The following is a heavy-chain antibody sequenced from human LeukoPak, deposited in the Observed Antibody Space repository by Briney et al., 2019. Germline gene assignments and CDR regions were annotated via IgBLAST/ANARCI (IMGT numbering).Heavy chain of an antibody. D-gene: IGHD6-19*01. CDR1: GFTFSSYA. Sequence: GRSLRLSCAASGFTFSSYAMHWVRQAPGKGLEWVAVIWYDGSNKYYADSVKGRFTISRDNSKNTLYLQMNSLRAEDTAVYYCARDLAEQWLVRDNWFDPWGQGTLVTVSS. CDR2: IWYDGSNK. J-gene: IGHJ5*02. CDR3: ARDLAEQWLVRDNWFDP. V-gene: IGHV3-33*08.